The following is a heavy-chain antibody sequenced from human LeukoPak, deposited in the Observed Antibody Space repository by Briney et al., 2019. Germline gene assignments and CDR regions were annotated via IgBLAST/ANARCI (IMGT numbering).Heavy chain of an antibody. Sequence: SETLSLTCSVPGGSINNYYWSWIRQPPGKGLEWLGKIYFSGTTDYNSSLKSHLTISVDTFKNPLSLNLQSVTAADTATYYCAGHHSATGGKKGVNWFDPWGQGTLVTVSS. D-gene: IGHD4-23*01. CDR2: IYFSGTT. V-gene: IGHV4-59*01. J-gene: IGHJ5*02. CDR3: AGHHSATGGKKGVNWFDP. CDR1: GGSINNYY.